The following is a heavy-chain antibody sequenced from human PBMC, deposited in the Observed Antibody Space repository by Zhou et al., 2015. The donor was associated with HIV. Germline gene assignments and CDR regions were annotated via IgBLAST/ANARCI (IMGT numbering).Heavy chain of an antibody. V-gene: IGHV3-30*18. CDR2: ISYDGSNK. Sequence: QVQLVESGGGVVQPGRSLRLSCAASGFTFSSYGMHWVRQAPGKGLEWVAVISYDGSNKYYADSVKGRFTISRDNSKKTLYLQMNSLRAEDTAVYYCAKGRWELNAFDIWGQGTMVTVSS. CDR1: GFTFSSYG. J-gene: IGHJ3*02. D-gene: IGHD1-26*01. CDR3: AKGRWELNAFDI.